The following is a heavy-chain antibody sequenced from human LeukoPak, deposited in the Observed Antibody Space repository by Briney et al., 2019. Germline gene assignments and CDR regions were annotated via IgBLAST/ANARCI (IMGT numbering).Heavy chain of an antibody. CDR2: INPDNGGT. CDR1: GYTFTGYY. CDR3: ARAQGGAAAGYYYYGLDV. V-gene: IGHV1-2*02. Sequence: GASVRVSCKASGYTFTGYYMHWLRQAPGQGLEWMGWINPDNGGTIYAENFRGRVTMARDTSISRAYMELSSLTTDDTAVYYCARAQGGAAAGYYYYGLDVWGQGTTVTVSS. D-gene: IGHD6-13*01. J-gene: IGHJ6*02.